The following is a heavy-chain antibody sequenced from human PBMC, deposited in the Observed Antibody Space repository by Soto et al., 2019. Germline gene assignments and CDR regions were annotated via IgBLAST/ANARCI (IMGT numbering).Heavy chain of an antibody. V-gene: IGHV4-59*08. CDR1: GGSISSYY. Sequence: QVQLQESGPGLVKPSETLSLTCTVSGGSISSYYWSWIRQPPGKGLEWIGYIYYSGSTKYNPSLKRGVPGSVDXXKNPFPLKLSSVTAADSAVYSCARHTTVTEDYFDYWGQGTLVTVSS. J-gene: IGHJ4*02. D-gene: IGHD4-17*01. CDR2: IYYSGST. CDR3: ARHTTVTEDYFDY.